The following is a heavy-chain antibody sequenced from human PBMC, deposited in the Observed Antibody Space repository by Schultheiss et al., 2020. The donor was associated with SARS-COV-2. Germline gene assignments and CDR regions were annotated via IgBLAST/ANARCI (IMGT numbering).Heavy chain of an antibody. D-gene: IGHD3-3*01. V-gene: IGHV3-48*03. J-gene: IGHJ4*02. CDR3: ARAWRGGPFDY. CDR1: GFTFSSYE. CDR2: ISSSGSTI. Sequence: GGSLRLSCAASGFTFSSYEMNWVRQAPGKGLEWVSYISSSGSTIYYADSVKGRFTISRDNAKNSLYLQMNSLRAEDTAVYYCARAWRGGPFDYWGQGTLVTVSS.